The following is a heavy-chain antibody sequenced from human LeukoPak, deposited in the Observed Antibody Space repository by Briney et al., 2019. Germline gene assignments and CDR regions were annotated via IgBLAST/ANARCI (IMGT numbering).Heavy chain of an antibody. V-gene: IGHV3-23*01. CDR2: ISRNGDDT. Sequence: GGSLRLSCAASGFTLSTYAMRWVAAAPGKGLEWVSSISRNGDDTNYADSVKGRFTISRDNSKNTLYLQMNSLRAEDTAVYYCADSSYKYPTDYWGQGALVTVSS. CDR1: GFTLSTYA. D-gene: IGHD4-11*01. J-gene: IGHJ4*02. CDR3: ADSSYKYPTDY.